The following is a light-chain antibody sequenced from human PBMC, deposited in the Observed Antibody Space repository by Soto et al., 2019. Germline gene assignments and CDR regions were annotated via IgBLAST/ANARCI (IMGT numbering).Light chain of an antibody. J-gene: IGKJ3*01. V-gene: IGKV1-27*01. CDR3: QKYSSVPV. CDR2: AAS. CDR1: QDIRNF. Sequence: DIQMTQSPTSLSASVGDRVTITCRASQDIRNFVAWYQQKPGKAPKLLIYAASTLQSGFPSRFSGSGSGTDFTLTINSLQPEDVATYSCQKYSSVPVFGPGTKVEIK.